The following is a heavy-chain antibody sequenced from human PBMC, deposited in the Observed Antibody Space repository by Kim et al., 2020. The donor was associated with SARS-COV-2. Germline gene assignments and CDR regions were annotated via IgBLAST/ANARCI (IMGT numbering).Heavy chain of an antibody. CDR3: TKDFTPGGWDG. V-gene: IGHV3-9*01. CDR2: ISWNSDRI. CDR1: GFSVGDHA. Sequence: GGSLRLSCVGSGFSVGDHAMHWVRQVPGKGLEWVSGISWNSDRIDYGDSMRGRFTVSRDNAKNSLYLQMNSLRLEDKGFYYCTKDFTPGGWDGLCQGTS. J-gene: IGHJ6*02.